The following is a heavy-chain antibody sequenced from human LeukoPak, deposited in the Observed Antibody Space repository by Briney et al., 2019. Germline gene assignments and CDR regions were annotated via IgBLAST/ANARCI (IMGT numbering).Heavy chain of an antibody. D-gene: IGHD2-2*01. CDR1: GFTFSSYG. CDR2: IRYDGSDD. V-gene: IGHV3-30*02. CDR3: ANLPTDRYCSSTSCYDY. J-gene: IGHJ4*02. Sequence: GGSLRLSCAASGFTFSSYGMHWVRQAPGKGLEWVAFIRYDGSDDYYADSVKGRFTISRDNSKNTLYLQMNSLRAEDTAVYYCANLPTDRYCSSTSCYDYWGQGTLVTVSS.